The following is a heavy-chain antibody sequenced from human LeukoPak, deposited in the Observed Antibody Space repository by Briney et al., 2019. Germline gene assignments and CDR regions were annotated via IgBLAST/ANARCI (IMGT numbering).Heavy chain of an antibody. CDR2: IYYSGST. D-gene: IGHD3-3*01. J-gene: IGHJ4*02. V-gene: IGHV4-59*01. CDR1: GGSISSYY. Sequence: SETLSLTCTVSGGSISSYYWSWIRQPPGKGLEWIGYIYYSGSTNYNPSLKSRVTISVDTSKNQFSLKLSSVTAADTAVYYCARETYDFWSGYVLDYWGQGTLVTVSS. CDR3: ARETYDFWSGYVLDY.